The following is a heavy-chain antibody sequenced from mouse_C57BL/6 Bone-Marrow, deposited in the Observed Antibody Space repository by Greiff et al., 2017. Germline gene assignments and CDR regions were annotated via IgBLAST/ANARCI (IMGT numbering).Heavy chain of an antibody. CDR3: ARRGRFITTVVDYFDY. Sequence: EVTLVESGGDLVKPGGSLKLSCAASGFTFSSYGMSLVRQTPDNKLEWVATISSGGSYTYYPDSVKGRFTISRDNAKNTLYLQMSSLKSEDTAMYYCARRGRFITTVVDYFDYWGQGTTLTVSS. V-gene: IGHV5-6*02. CDR2: ISSGGSYT. J-gene: IGHJ2*01. CDR1: GFTFSSYG. D-gene: IGHD1-1*01.